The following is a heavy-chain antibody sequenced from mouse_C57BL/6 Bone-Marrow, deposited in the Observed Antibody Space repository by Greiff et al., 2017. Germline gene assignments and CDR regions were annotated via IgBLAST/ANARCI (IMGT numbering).Heavy chain of an antibody. Sequence: QVQLQQPGAELVKPGASVKLSCKASGYTFTSYWMQWVKQRPGQGLEWIGEIDPSDSYTNYNQKFKGKATLTVDTSSSTAYMQLSSLTSEDSAVYYCARGYYGSSHWYFDVWGTGTTVTVSS. V-gene: IGHV1-50*01. CDR2: IDPSDSYT. J-gene: IGHJ1*03. CDR3: ARGYYGSSHWYFDV. CDR1: GYTFTSYW. D-gene: IGHD1-1*01.